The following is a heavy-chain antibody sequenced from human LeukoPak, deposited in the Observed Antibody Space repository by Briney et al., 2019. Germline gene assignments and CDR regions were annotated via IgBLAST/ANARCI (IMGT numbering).Heavy chain of an antibody. CDR1: GGSLSGYY. D-gene: IGHD6-13*01. CDR3: ARDSSSWNNFDH. V-gene: IGHV4-34*01. Sequence: PSETLSLTCAVSGGSLSGYYWSWIRQPPGKGLEWIGEITHSGSTNYNPSPKSRVTISVDTSKNQVSLRLSSVTAADTAVYYCARDSSSWNNFDHWGQGTLVTVSS. J-gene: IGHJ4*02. CDR2: ITHSGST.